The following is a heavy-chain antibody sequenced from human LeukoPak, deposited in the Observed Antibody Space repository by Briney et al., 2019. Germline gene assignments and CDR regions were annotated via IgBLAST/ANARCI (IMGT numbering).Heavy chain of an antibody. J-gene: IGHJ4*02. V-gene: IGHV4-34*01. Sequence: SETLSLTCAVYGGSFSGYYWSWIRQPPGKGLEWIGEINHSGSTNYNPSLKSRVTISVDTSKNQFSLKLSSVTAADTAVYYCARGYGSGSYYRAIDYWGQGTLVTVSS. CDR1: GGSFSGYY. CDR2: INHSGST. D-gene: IGHD3-10*01. CDR3: ARGYGSGSYYRAIDY.